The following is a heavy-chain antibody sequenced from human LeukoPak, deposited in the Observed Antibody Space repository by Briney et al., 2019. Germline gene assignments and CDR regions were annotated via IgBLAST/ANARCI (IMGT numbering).Heavy chain of an antibody. Sequence: GGSLRLSCAASGFTFSSYNMSWVRQAPGKGLEWVSSISSSSSYIYYADSVEGRFTISRDNAKNSLYLQMNSLRAEDTAVYYCARDWYGDYGYWGQGTLVTVSS. CDR1: GFTFSSYN. V-gene: IGHV3-21*01. CDR3: ARDWYGDYGY. D-gene: IGHD4-17*01. CDR2: ISSSSSYI. J-gene: IGHJ4*02.